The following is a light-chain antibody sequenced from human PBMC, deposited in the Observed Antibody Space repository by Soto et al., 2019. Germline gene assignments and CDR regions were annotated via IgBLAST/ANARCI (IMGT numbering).Light chain of an antibody. Sequence: NFMLTQPHSVSESPGKTVTISCTRSSGSIASNYVQWYQQRPGSSPTTVIYEDNQRPSGVPDRFSGSIDISSNSASLTISGLKTEDEADYYCQSYDSDNQVFGGGTQLTV. V-gene: IGLV6-57*01. CDR1: SGSIASNY. CDR3: QSYDSDNQV. CDR2: EDN. J-gene: IGLJ3*02.